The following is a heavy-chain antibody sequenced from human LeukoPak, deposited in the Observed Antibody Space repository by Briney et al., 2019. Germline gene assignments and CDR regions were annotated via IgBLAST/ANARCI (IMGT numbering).Heavy chain of an antibody. V-gene: IGHV5-51*01. D-gene: IGHD4-17*01. CDR3: ARRARDAVTTLGSYYYYMDV. CDR2: IYPGDPDT. J-gene: IGHJ6*03. Sequence: GESLKISCKGSGYSFTSYWIGWVRQMPGKGLEWMGIIYPGDPDTRYSPSFQGQVTISADKSISTAYLQWSSLKASDTAMYYCARRARDAVTTLGSYYYYMDVWGKGTTVTVSS. CDR1: GYSFTSYW.